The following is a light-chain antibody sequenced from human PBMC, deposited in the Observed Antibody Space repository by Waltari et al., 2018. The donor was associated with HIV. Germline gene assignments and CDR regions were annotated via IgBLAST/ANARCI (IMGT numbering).Light chain of an antibody. CDR2: RDN. CDR1: PATIGANF. CDR3: AVLDDTLGGGV. Sequence: QSVLTQPPSASGPPGQKVTLSRSGGPATIGANFVFWFQQFPGTAPKLLIYRDNLRHSGVPARFSGSKSGTSASLTISGLRSDDEAHYFCAVLDDTLGGGVFGGGTKLTVL. J-gene: IGLJ2*01. V-gene: IGLV1-47*01.